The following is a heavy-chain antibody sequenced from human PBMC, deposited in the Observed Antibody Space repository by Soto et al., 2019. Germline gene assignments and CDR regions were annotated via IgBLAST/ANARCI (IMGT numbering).Heavy chain of an antibody. J-gene: IGHJ4*02. CDR3: ASRDPGTSVDY. D-gene: IGHD1-7*01. CDR1: SGSFSGYY. V-gene: IGHV4-34*01. CDR2: ITHGGST. Sequence: SETLSLTCAVYSGSFSGYYYSWIRQTPGGGLEWIGEITHGGSTTYNPSLKSRVTISLDKSKNQFSLKVTSLTAADTAVYYCASRDPGTSVDYWGQGTLVTVSS.